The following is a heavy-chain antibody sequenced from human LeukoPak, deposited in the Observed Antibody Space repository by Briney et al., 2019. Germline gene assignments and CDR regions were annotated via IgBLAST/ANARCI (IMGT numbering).Heavy chain of an antibody. CDR3: ARQELNYYGSGRTNWFDP. CDR2: IYYSGST. Sequence: SETLSLTCTVSGGSISSSSYYWGWIRQPPGKGLEWIGSIYYSGSTYYNPSLKSRVTVSVDTSKNQFSLKLSSVTAADTAVYYCARQELNYYGSGRTNWFDPWGQGTLVTVSS. D-gene: IGHD3-10*01. J-gene: IGHJ5*02. CDR1: GGSISSSSYY. V-gene: IGHV4-39*01.